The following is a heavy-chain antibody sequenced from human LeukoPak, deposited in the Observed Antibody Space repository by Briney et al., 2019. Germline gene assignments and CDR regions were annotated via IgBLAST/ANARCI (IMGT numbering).Heavy chain of an antibody. Sequence: GGSLRLSCAASGFTVSNNYMSWVRQAPGRGLESVSVMYNRGSPYYADSVKGRFTISRDNSKNTLYLQMNSLRAEDTAVYYCAKDGYGDEAYFDYWGQGTLVTVSS. D-gene: IGHD4-17*01. J-gene: IGHJ4*02. CDR1: GFTVSNNY. CDR2: MYNRGSP. CDR3: AKDGYGDEAYFDY. V-gene: IGHV3-66*01.